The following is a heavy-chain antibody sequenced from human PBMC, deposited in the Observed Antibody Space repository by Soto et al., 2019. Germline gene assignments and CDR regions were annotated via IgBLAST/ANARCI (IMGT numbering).Heavy chain of an antibody. J-gene: IGHJ4*02. CDR2: IYYSGST. CDR3: ANSYGDYVSY. Sequence: QLQLQESGPGLVKPSETLSLTCTVSGGSISSSTYYWGWIRQPPGKGLEWIGSIYYSGSTYYNPSLMSRVTISVDTSKNQFSLKLSSVTAADTAVYYCANSYGDYVSYWGQGTLVTVSS. D-gene: IGHD4-17*01. CDR1: GGSISSSTYY. V-gene: IGHV4-39*01.